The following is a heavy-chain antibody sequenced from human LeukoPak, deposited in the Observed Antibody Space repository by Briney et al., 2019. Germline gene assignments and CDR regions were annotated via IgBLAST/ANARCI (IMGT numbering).Heavy chain of an antibody. CDR3: ARQPPQFSGSYTDRSFDY. CDR2: IYYSGST. Sequence: SETLSLTCTVSGGSISSSSYYWGWIRQPPGKGLEWIGSIYYSGSTYYNPSLKSRVTISVDTSKNQFSLKLSSVTAADTAVYYCARQPPQFSGSYTDRSFDYWGQGTLVTVSS. J-gene: IGHJ4*02. CDR1: GGSISSSSYY. V-gene: IGHV4-39*01. D-gene: IGHD1-26*01.